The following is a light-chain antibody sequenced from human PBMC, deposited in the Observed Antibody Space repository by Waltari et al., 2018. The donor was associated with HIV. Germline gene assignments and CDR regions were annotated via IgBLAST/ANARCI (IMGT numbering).Light chain of an antibody. CDR3: QKLYDTPLT. J-gene: IGKJ4*01. V-gene: IGKV4-1*01. CDR1: QKFLWSSKNNNY. Sequence: DFARTPFPDSLAVSLGECATINCKSSQKFLWSSKNNNYLAWYQQKPGQPPRLLIYWASTREAAFPHRFSGRGSGTDFALDLSSLQTEGVAEYCCQKLYDTPLTFGAGTKVDI. CDR2: WAS.